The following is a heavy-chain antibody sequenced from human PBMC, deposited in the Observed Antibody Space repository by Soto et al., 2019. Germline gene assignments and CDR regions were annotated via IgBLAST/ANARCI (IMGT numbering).Heavy chain of an antibody. D-gene: IGHD2-15*01. J-gene: IGHJ4*02. CDR3: SRGILV. CDR2: ISYGVTT. Sequence: QVQLQESGPGLVKPSQTLSLTCTVSGGSMNSGGYCWNWIRQHPGEGLEWIGCISYGVTTSYNPSLKSRVTISVDTSKNQFSLKLSSVTAADTAVYYCSRGILVWGQGTLITVSS. CDR1: GGSMNSGGYC. V-gene: IGHV4-31*03.